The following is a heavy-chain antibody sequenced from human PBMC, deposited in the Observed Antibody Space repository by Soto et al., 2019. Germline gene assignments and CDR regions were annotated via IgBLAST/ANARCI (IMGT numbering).Heavy chain of an antibody. D-gene: IGHD6-19*01. CDR2: INHSGST. CDR1: GGSFSGYY. CDR3: ARGGQWLPHDY. V-gene: IGHV4-34*01. Sequence: ASETLSLTCAVYGGSFSGYYWSWIRQPPGKGLEWIGEINHSGSTNYNPSLKSRVTISVDTSKNQFSLKLSSVTAADTAVYYCARGGQWLPHDYRGQGTLVTVSS. J-gene: IGHJ4*02.